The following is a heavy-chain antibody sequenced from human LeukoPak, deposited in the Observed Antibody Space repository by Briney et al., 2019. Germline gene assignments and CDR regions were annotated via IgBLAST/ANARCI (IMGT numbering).Heavy chain of an antibody. CDR3: AAVYCGGGSCYDSRGWFDP. V-gene: IGHV1-2*02. CDR2: INPNSGGT. J-gene: IGHJ5*02. D-gene: IGHD2-15*01. Sequence: ASVKVSCKASGYTFTGYYIHWVRQAPGQGLEWMGWINPNSGGTNYAQKFQNRVTMTRDTSISTAYMELGRLRSDDTAVYYCAAVYCGGGSCYDSRGWFDPWGQGTLVTVSS. CDR1: GYTFTGYY.